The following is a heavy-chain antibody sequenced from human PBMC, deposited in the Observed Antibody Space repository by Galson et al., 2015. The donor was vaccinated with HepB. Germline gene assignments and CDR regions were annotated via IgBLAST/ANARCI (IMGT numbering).Heavy chain of an antibody. CDR3: VGWQVRSYHYYGMDV. V-gene: IGHV3-30*03. Sequence: SLRLSCAASGFTFSSYGMHWVRQAPGQGLEWVAVISSDGTNKYYADSVKGRFTISRDNSKNTLSLQMNSLRPEDTAVYYCVGWQVRSYHYYGMDVWGQGTTVTVSS. J-gene: IGHJ6*02. CDR2: ISSDGTNK. D-gene: IGHD6-19*01. CDR1: GFTFSSYG.